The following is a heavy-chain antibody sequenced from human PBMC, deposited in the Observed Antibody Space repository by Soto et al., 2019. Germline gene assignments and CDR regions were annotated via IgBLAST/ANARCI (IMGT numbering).Heavy chain of an antibody. CDR2: IIPIFGTA. CDR3: AREYRMSAGPLDPYYYYGMGV. Sequence: PAEVSCEASGGTFSSYSISWVQHAPGQGLEWMGGIIPIFGTANYAQKFQGRVTITADESTSTAYMELSSLRSEDTAVYYCAREYRMSAGPLDPYYYYGMGVWGQPTTVTVSS. J-gene: IGHJ6*02. V-gene: IGHV1-69*13. D-gene: IGHD1-1*01. CDR1: GGTFSSYS.